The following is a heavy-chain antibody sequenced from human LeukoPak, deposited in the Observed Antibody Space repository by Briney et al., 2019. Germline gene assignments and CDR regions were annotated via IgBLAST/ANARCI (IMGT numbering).Heavy chain of an antibody. D-gene: IGHD1-26*01. Sequence: PGGSLRLSCAASGFTVSSNYMTWVRQAPGKGLEWVSFIYTGGSTYYADSVKGRFTISRDSPKNTLDLQMSSLRAEDTALYYCVKTYSGTYYDFWGQGTLVTVSS. CDR2: IYTGGST. CDR1: GFTVSSNY. J-gene: IGHJ4*02. V-gene: IGHV3-66*02. CDR3: VKTYSGTYYDF.